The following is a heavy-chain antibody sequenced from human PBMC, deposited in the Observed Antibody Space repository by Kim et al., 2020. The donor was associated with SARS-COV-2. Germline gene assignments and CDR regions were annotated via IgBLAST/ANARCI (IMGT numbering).Heavy chain of an antibody. CDR2: GSNT. V-gene: IGHV3-23*01. J-gene: IGHJ4*02. CDR3: AAKYCFDY. Sequence: GSNTHYADSVKGRFTISRDNSKNMLYLQMNSLRAEDTAVYYCAAKYCFDYWGQGTLVTVSS.